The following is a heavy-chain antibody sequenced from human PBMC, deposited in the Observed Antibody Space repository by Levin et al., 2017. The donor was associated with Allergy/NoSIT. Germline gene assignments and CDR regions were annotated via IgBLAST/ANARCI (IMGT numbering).Heavy chain of an antibody. CDR2: IYPGDSDT. Sequence: GESLKISCKGSGYSFTSYWIGWVRQMPGKGLEWMGIIYPGDSDTRYSPSFQGQVTISADKSISTAYLQWSSLKASDTAMYYCARTMVRGAGSDYYYYGMDVWGQGTTVTVSS. CDR1: GYSFTSYW. D-gene: IGHD3-10*01. J-gene: IGHJ6*02. CDR3: ARTMVRGAGSDYYYYGMDV. V-gene: IGHV5-51*01.